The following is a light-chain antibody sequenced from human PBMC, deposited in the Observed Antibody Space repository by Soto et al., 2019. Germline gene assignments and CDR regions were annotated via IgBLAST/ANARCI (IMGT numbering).Light chain of an antibody. CDR3: QQYNKWSPLT. CDR2: GAS. Sequence: EIVMTQSPATLSVSPGERATLSCRASQSVSSSLAWYQQKPGQAPRLLIYGASTRATGIPARFSGSGSGTEFTLTISSLQSEDFAVYYCQQYNKWSPLTFGQGTKLEIK. J-gene: IGKJ2*01. CDR1: QSVSSS. V-gene: IGKV3-15*01.